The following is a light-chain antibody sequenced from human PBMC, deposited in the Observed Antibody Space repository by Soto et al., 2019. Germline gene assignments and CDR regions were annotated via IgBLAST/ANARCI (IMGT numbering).Light chain of an antibody. CDR2: GAS. CDR1: QGINND. V-gene: IGKV1-6*01. CDR3: LQDYDYPWT. Sequence: AIQMTQSPSSLSAFIGDRVTITCRASQGINNDLGWYQQKPGKAPTLPIYGASILHSGVPSRFSGSGSGTYFTLTISRLQPEDFATYYCLQDYDYPWTFGQGTKVEV. J-gene: IGKJ1*01.